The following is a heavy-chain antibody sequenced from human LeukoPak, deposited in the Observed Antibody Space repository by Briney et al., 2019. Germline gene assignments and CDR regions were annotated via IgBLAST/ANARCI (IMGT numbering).Heavy chain of an antibody. CDR1: GLTFSDSY. CDR2: ISGSGSRI. V-gene: IGHV3-11*01. Sequence: PGGSLRLSYAASGLTFSDSYMSWIRQAPGKGLEWISYISGSGSRIYYADSVKGRFTISRDNAKKSLYLQMNSLRAEDTAVYYCARDARNFDYWGQGTLVTVSS. J-gene: IGHJ4*02. CDR3: ARDARNFDY.